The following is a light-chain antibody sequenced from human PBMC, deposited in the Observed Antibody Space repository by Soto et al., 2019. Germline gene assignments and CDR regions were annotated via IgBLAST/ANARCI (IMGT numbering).Light chain of an antibody. CDR1: QSVSSSY. CDR2: GAS. Sequence: EIVLTQSPGTLSLSPGERATLSCRASQSVSSSYLAWYQQKPSQAPRLLMYGASSRATGIPDRFSGSGSGTDFTLTISRLEPEDFAVYYCQQYRTFGQGTKVEIK. J-gene: IGKJ1*01. V-gene: IGKV3-20*01. CDR3: QQYRT.